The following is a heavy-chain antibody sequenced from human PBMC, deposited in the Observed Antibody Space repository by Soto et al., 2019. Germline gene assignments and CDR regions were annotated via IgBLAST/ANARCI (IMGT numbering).Heavy chain of an antibody. CDR3: ARDHSSAVYFYCMDV. D-gene: IGHD3-22*01. V-gene: IGHV1-46*01. CDR2: INPSGGST. Sequence: QLVQSGAEVKKPGASMKISCKASGYTFTYYYIHWVRQAPGQGLEWMGIINPSGGSTSYAQKFQGSVIMXXDXSXXTAYMELSSLTSEDTAVYYCARDHSSAVYFYCMDVWGQGSAVTVSS. CDR1: GYTFTYYY. J-gene: IGHJ6*02.